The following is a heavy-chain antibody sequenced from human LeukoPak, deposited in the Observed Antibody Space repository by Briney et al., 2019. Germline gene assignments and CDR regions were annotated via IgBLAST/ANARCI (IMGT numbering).Heavy chain of an antibody. D-gene: IGHD4-11*01. CDR3: ARSDMTTVIDFDY. Sequence: PGRSLRLSCAASGFTFSSYGMHWVRQAPGKGLEWVAVISYDGSNKYYGDSVKGRFTISRDNSKNTLYLQMNSLRAEDTAVYYCARSDMTTVIDFDYWGQGTLVTVSS. CDR1: GFTFSSYG. CDR2: ISYDGSNK. V-gene: IGHV3-30*03. J-gene: IGHJ4*02.